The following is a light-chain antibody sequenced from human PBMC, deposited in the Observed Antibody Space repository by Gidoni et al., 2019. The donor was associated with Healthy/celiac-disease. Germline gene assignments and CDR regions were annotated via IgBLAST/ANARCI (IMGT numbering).Light chain of an antibody. V-gene: IGKV1-5*03. CDR2: KAS. J-gene: IGKJ1*01. Sequence: DIKMTQSPSPLSASVGDRVTIPCRASQSISSWLAWYQQKPGKAPKLLIYKASSLESGVPSRFSGSGSGTEFTLTISSLQPDDFATYYCQQYRTFGQGTKVEIK. CDR1: QSISSW. CDR3: QQYRT.